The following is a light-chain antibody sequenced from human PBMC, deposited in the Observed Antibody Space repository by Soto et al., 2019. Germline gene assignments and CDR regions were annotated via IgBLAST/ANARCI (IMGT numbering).Light chain of an antibody. CDR1: SSDFGGYNY. V-gene: IGLV2-8*01. CDR2: EVS. CDR3: SSYAGSNTPYV. J-gene: IGLJ1*01. Sequence: QSVLTQPPSTSVSPGQSVTISCTGTSSDFGGYNYVSWYQQHPGKAPKLMIYEVSKRPSGVPDRFSGSKSGNTASLTVSGLQAEDEADYYCSSYAGSNTPYVFGTGTKVTVL.